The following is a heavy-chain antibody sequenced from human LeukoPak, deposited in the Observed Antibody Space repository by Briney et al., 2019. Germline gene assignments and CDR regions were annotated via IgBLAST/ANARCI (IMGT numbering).Heavy chain of an antibody. J-gene: IGHJ4*02. V-gene: IGHV1-2*02. Sequence: ASVKVSCKASGFRVSDYLIHWIRQAPGQGPQYMGWINPDNGGTHYSQHFQVRVTMTRDTSVSTVYMELTSLSSDDTAVYFCARGLFGTTWFDFWGQGTLLTVSS. D-gene: IGHD1-1*01. CDR2: INPDNGGT. CDR1: GFRVSDYL. CDR3: ARGLFGTTWFDF.